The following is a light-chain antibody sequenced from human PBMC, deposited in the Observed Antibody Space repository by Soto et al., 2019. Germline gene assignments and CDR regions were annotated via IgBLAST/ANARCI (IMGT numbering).Light chain of an antibody. CDR1: SSDVGGYNY. Sequence: QSALTQPASVSGSPGQSITISCTGTSSDVGGYNYVSWYQQHPGKAPKLMIYEVNNRPSGDSNRFSGSKSGNTASLTISGLQAEDEADYYCSSYTSSSTLVVFGGGTKLTVL. CDR3: SSYTSSSTLVV. CDR2: EVN. V-gene: IGLV2-14*01. J-gene: IGLJ2*01.